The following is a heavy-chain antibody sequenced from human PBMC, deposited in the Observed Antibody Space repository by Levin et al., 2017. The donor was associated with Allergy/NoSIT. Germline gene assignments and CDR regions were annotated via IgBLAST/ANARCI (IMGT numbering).Heavy chain of an antibody. D-gene: IGHD3-3*01. CDR3: ATLSFWSGYNPLFDY. Sequence: GGSLRLSCAASGFTFSSYGMHWVRQAPGKGLEWVAVISYDGSNKYYADSVKGRFTISRDNSKNTLYLQMNSLRAEDTAVYYCATLSFWSGYNPLFDYWGQGTLVTVSS. CDR2: ISYDGSNK. CDR1: GFTFSSYG. J-gene: IGHJ4*02. V-gene: IGHV3-30*03.